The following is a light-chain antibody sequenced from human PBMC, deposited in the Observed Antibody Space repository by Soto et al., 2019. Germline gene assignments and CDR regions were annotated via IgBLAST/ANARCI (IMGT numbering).Light chain of an antibody. Sequence: QSVLTQPASVSGSPGQSITISCTGTNSDVGRFNYVSWYQQHPGKAPRLIIYEVTDRPSGVSDRFSGSKSGNTASLTISGLQAEDEAAYYCHSYTSSTTWVFGGGTKVTVL. CDR3: HSYTSSTTWV. CDR2: EVT. V-gene: IGLV2-14*01. J-gene: IGLJ3*02. CDR1: NSDVGRFNY.